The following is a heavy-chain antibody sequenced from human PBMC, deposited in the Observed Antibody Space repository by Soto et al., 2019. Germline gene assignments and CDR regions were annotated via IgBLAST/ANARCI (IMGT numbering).Heavy chain of an antibody. V-gene: IGHV5-51*01. J-gene: IGHJ6*03. CDR1: GYSFTSYW. D-gene: IGHD4-17*01. CDR3: ARYPITYGDYVGSDYYYYYMDV. Sequence: PGESLKISCKGSGYSFTSYWIGWVRQMPGKGLEWMGIIYPGDSDTRYSPSFQGQVTISADKSISTAYLQWSSLKASDTAMYYCARYPITYGDYVGSDYYYYYMDVWGKGTTVTVSS. CDR2: IYPGDSDT.